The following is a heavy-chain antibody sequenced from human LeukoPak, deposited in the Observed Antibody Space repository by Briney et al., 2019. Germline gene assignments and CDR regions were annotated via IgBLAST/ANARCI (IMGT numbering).Heavy chain of an antibody. D-gene: IGHD2-15*01. Sequence: GGSLRLSCAASGFTVSRNYMSWVRQAPGKGLEWVSSISSSSTYIYYADSVKGRFTISRDNAKNSLYLQMNSLRAEDTAVYYCARGGPGYCSGGSCLAYFDYWGQGTLVTVSS. CDR2: ISSSSTYI. J-gene: IGHJ4*02. CDR1: GFTVSRNY. CDR3: ARGGPGYCSGGSCLAYFDY. V-gene: IGHV3-21*01.